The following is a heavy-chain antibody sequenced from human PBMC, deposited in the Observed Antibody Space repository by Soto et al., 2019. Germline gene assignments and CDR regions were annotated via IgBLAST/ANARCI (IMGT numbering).Heavy chain of an antibody. V-gene: IGHV4-4*02. CDR3: VKPGADPYYNDF. CDR2: IFYSGST. J-gene: IGHJ4*01. Sequence: SETLSLTCAVSGGSLSSSNWWSWVRQPPGKALEWLGEIFYSGSTKYNPSLNSRVTISADQSKNHLSLRLSSVTAADTVVYYCVKPGADPYYNDFWGQGILVTVSS. CDR1: GGSLSSSNW.